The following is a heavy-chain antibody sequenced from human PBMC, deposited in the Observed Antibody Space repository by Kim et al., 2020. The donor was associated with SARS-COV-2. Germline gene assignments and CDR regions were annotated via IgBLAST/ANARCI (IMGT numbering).Heavy chain of an antibody. Sequence: GGSLRLSCAASGFTFSSYWMSWVRQAPGKGLEWVANIKQDGSEKYYVDSVKGRFTISRDNAKNSLYLQMNSLRAEDTAVYYCARIDCSSTSCGAFDIWGQGTMVTVSS. CDR1: GFTFSSYW. CDR2: IKQDGSEK. CDR3: ARIDCSSTSCGAFDI. V-gene: IGHV3-7*03. D-gene: IGHD2-2*01. J-gene: IGHJ3*02.